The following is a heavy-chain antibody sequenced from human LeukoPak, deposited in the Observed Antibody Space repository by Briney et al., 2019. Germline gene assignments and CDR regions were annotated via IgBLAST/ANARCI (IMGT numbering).Heavy chain of an antibody. CDR3: VRGTGY. J-gene: IGHJ4*02. CDR2: ISSDGDNT. V-gene: IGHV3-64D*06. Sequence: GGSLRLSCSVSGFTLSTYVMHWVRQAPGKGLEYVSAISSDGDNTYYADSVKGRFTISRDNSKNTLYLQMSSLRPDDTAVYFCVRGTGYWGQGTLVTVSS. CDR1: GFTLSTYV.